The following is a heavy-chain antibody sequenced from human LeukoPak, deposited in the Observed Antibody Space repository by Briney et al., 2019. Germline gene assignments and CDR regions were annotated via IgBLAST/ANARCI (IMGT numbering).Heavy chain of an antibody. D-gene: IGHD3-3*01. J-gene: IGHJ4*02. V-gene: IGHV4-38-2*01. CDR3: ARHGHDFTLDY. Sequence: SETLSLTCAVSGYSISSGFYWGCIRQPPGKGLEWIGSIYHSGSTYYNPSLKSRVTISVDTSKNQSSLKLSSVTAADTAVYYCARHGHDFTLDYWGQGTLVTVSS. CDR2: IYHSGST. CDR1: GYSISSGFY.